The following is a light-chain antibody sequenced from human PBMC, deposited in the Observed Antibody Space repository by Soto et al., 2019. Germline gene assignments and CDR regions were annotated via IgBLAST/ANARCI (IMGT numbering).Light chain of an antibody. Sequence: QSVLTQPPSVSGAPGQRVTFSCTGSDSNIGAGYRVNWYQQIPGTAPKLLVYVNTNRPSGVPDRFSGSTSGTIASLAITGVQAEDEADYYCQSYDIRLNGLTFGLGTKLTVL. CDR1: DSNIGAGYR. CDR2: VNT. V-gene: IGLV1-40*01. CDR3: QSYDIRLNGLT. J-gene: IGLJ2*01.